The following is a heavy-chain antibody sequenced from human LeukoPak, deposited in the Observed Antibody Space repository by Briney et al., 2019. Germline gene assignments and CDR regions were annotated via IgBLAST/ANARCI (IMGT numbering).Heavy chain of an antibody. CDR3: ARGLGLRLGELSSYYFDY. D-gene: IGHD3-16*02. CDR2: IYYSGST. V-gene: IGHV4-30-4*01. Sequence: SETLSLTCTVSGGSLSSGDYYWRWLRQPPGTGLEWIGYIYYSGSTYYNPSLKSRVTISVDTSKNQFSLKLSSVTAADTAVYYCARGLGLRLGELSSYYFDYWGQGTLVTVSS. CDR1: GGSLSSGDYY. J-gene: IGHJ4*02.